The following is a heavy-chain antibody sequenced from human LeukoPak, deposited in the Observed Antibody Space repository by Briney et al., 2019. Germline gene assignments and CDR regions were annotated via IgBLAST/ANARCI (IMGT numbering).Heavy chain of an antibody. J-gene: IGHJ4*02. D-gene: IGHD3-10*01. CDR2: IYYSGST. Sequence: SETLSLTCTVSGGSISSGGYYWSWIRQHPGKGLEWIGYIYYSGSTYYNPSLKSRVTISVDTSKNRFSLKLSSVTAADTAVYYCARVGYYGSGSYYNRFNFDYWGQGTLVTVSS. CDR3: ARVGYYGSGSYYNRFNFDY. CDR1: GGSISSGGYY. V-gene: IGHV4-31*03.